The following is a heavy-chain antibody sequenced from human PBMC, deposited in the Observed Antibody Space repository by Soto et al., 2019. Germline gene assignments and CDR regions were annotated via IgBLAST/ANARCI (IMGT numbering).Heavy chain of an antibody. J-gene: IGHJ4*02. CDR2: ISIGGTTI. CDR3: ARDRGRLGSAYF. CDR1: GFTFRNYN. D-gene: IGHD3-9*01. V-gene: IGHV3-48*04. Sequence: PGGSLRLSCAVSGFTFRNYNMNWVRQAPGKGLEWVSHISIGGTTIDYADSVKGRFTISRDNAKNSLYLQMNSLRAEDTAVYYCARDRGRLGSAYFGGQGTLVTVSS.